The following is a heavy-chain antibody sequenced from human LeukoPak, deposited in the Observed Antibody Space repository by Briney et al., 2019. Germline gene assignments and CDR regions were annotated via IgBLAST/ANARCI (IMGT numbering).Heavy chain of an antibody. CDR3: ARASGVFVKHRLDV. D-gene: IGHD3-10*01. CDR1: GGSISSNY. CDR2: IHTSGST. Sequence: SETLSLTCTVSGGSISSNYWSWIRQSAGKGLEWIGRIHTSGSTNYSPSLKSRVTMSADTSKNQISLELSSVTAADTAVYFCARASGVFVKHRLDVWGQGTTVTVS. J-gene: IGHJ6*02. V-gene: IGHV4-4*07.